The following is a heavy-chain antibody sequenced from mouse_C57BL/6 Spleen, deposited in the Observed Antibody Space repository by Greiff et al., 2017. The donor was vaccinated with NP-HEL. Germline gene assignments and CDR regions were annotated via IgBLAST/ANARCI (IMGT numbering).Heavy chain of an antibody. D-gene: IGHD4-1*02. CDR3: VRHSTFY. CDR1: GFSFNTYA. CDR2: IRSKSNNYAT. V-gene: IGHV10-1*01. J-gene: IGHJ3*01. Sequence: DVKLVESGGGLVQPKGSLKLSCAASGFSFNTYAMNWVRQAPGKGLERVARIRSKSNNYATYYADSVKDRFTISRDDSESMLYLQMNNLKTEDTAMYYCVRHSTFYWGQGTLVTVSA.